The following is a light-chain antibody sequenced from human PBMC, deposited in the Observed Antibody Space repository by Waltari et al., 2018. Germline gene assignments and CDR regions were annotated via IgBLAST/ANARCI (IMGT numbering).Light chain of an antibody. Sequence: DIQMTQSPSTLPASVGDRLTTPCRASQSISSWLAWYQQKPGEAPKLLIYRASSLQSGVPSSFSGSGSGTEFTLTISSLQPDDFATYYCQQYNISPLTFGQGTKVEIK. CDR1: QSISSW. CDR2: RAS. CDR3: QQYNISPLT. V-gene: IGKV1-5*03. J-gene: IGKJ1*01.